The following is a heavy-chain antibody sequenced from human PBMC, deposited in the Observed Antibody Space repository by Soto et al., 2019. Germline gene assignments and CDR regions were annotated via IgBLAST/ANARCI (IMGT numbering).Heavy chain of an antibody. V-gene: IGHV3-74*01. Sequence: PGGSLRLSCAASGFTFSTFWMHWVRQAPGKGLVWVSRISSDGSRTSYADSVKGRFTISRDNANNSLYLQMNSLRAEDTTLYYCARDMIGDILPTYYKVYYYAMDVWGQGTTVTVS. CDR1: GFTFSTFW. D-gene: IGHD3-9*01. CDR2: ISSDGSRT. CDR3: ARDMIGDILPTYYKVYYYAMDV. J-gene: IGHJ6*02.